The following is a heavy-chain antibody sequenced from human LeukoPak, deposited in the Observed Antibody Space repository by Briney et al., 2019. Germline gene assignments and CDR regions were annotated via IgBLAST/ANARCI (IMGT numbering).Heavy chain of an antibody. V-gene: IGHV3-9*03. D-gene: IGHD3-16*02. CDR2: ISRNSDNI. J-gene: IGHJ3*02. Sequence: GGSLRLSCVAAGFIFDDYATYWVRQAPGRGLEWVSGISRNSDNIAYADSVKGRFTISRDNAKNSVYLQMNSLTTEDMALYYCVKGRSPTGSLWDALNIWGQGTMLIVS. CDR1: GFIFDDYA. CDR3: VKGRSPTGSLWDALNI.